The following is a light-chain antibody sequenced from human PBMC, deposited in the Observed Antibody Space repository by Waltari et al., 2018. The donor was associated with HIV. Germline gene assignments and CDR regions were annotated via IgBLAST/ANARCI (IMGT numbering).Light chain of an antibody. CDR1: NSDIGAYDY. V-gene: IGLV2-14*01. CDR3: SSYAATTTIV. J-gene: IGLJ3*02. CDR2: EVT. Sequence: QSVLTQPASVSGSPGQSITISCTGTNSDIGAYDYVSWYQQHPGKAPKLLSYEVTIPSPGISYLFFGSKSGNTASMTISGLQAEEEAHYYCSSYAATTTIVFGGGTRLTVL.